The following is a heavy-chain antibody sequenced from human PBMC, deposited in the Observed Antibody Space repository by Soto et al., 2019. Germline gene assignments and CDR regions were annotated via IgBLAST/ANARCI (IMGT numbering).Heavy chain of an antibody. CDR3: ARGVGLGIPPPFDY. Sequence: GGSLRLSCAASGFTFSSYSMNWVRQSPGKGLEWVSSISSSSSYIYYADSVKGRFTISRDNAKNSLYLQMNSLRAEDTAVYYCARGVGLGIPPPFDYWGQGTLVTVSS. CDR2: ISSSSSYI. V-gene: IGHV3-21*01. J-gene: IGHJ4*02. CDR1: GFTFSSYS. D-gene: IGHD1-20*01.